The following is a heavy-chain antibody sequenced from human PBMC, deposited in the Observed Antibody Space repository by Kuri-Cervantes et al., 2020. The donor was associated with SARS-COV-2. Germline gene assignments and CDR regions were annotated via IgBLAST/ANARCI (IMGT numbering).Heavy chain of an antibody. CDR1: GFTFSSYG. V-gene: IGHV3-30*18. J-gene: IGHJ3*02. Sequence: GESLKISCAASGFTFSSYGMHWVRQAPGKGLEWVAVISYDGSNKYYADSVKGRFTISRDNSKNTLYLQMNSLRAGDTAVYYCTKGGSLDIWGQGTRVTVSS. CDR2: ISYDGSNK. CDR3: TKGGSLDI.